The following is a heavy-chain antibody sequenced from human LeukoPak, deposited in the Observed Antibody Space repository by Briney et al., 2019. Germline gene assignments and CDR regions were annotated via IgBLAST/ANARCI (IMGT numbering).Heavy chain of an antibody. Sequence: GGSLRLSCAASGFTFSGYSMNWVRQAPGKGLEWVSYISSSSSTIDYADSVKGRFTISRDNAKNSLYLQMISLRDEDTAVYYCARDRRSGWYAALDYWGQGTLVTVSS. D-gene: IGHD6-19*01. V-gene: IGHV3-48*02. J-gene: IGHJ4*02. CDR1: GFTFSGYS. CDR3: ARDRRSGWYAALDY. CDR2: ISSSSSTI.